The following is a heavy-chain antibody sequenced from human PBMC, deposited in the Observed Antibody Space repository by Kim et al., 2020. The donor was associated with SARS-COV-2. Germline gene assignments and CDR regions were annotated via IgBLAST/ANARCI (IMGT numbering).Heavy chain of an antibody. J-gene: IGHJ4*02. D-gene: IGHD3-3*01. Sequence: SETLSLTCTVSGGSISSGGYYWSWIRQHPGKGLEWIGYIYYSGSTYYNPSLKSRVTISVDTSKNQFSLKLSSVTAADTAVYYCAREAGITIFGVVISYYFDYWGQGTLVTVSS. CDR3: AREAGITIFGVVISYYFDY. V-gene: IGHV4-31*03. CDR2: IYYSGST. CDR1: GGSISSGGYY.